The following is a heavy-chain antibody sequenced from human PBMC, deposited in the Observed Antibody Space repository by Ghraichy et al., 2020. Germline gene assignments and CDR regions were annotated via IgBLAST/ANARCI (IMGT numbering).Heavy chain of an antibody. CDR2: ISGSDGST. D-gene: IGHD2-2*01. J-gene: IGHJ6*03. CDR3: AKGGYCSSTSCPNYYYYYYMDV. V-gene: IGHV3-23*01. Sequence: GGSLRLSCAASGFTFSSYAMSWVRQAPGKGLEWVSAISGSDGSTYYADSVKGRFTISRDNSKNTLYLQMNSLRAEDTAVYYCAKGGYCSSTSCPNYYYYYYMDVWGKGTTVTVSS. CDR1: GFTFSSYA.